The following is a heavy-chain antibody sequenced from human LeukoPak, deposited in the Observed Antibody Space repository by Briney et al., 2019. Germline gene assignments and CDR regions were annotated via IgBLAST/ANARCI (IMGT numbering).Heavy chain of an antibody. CDR3: AEEDYYYYGMDV. CDR2: ISWNSGSI. J-gene: IGHJ6*02. Sequence: GGSLRLSCAASGFTFDDYAMHWVQQAPGKGLEWVSGISWNSGSIGYADSVKGRFTISRDNAKNSLYLQMNSLRAEDTALYYCAEEDYYYYGMDVWGQGTTVTVSS. V-gene: IGHV3-9*01. CDR1: GFTFDDYA.